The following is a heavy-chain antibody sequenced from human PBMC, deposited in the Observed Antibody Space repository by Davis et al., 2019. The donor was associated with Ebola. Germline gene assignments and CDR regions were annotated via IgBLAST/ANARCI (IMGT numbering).Heavy chain of an antibody. J-gene: IGHJ4*01. V-gene: IGHV3-74*01. CDR1: GFTFNFH. D-gene: IGHD5-12*01. CDR2: IDPDGTGT. Sequence: GESLKISCAASGFTFNFHIHWVRQTLGTRLFSFARIDPDGTGTNYADSVKGRFTISRDNAKNTLPLQMNSLRVEDTAVYYCVRDSGYYSHDYWGHGTLVTVSS. CDR3: VRDSGYYSHDY.